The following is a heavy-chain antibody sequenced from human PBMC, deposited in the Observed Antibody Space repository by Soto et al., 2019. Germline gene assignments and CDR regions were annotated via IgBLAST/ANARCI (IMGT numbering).Heavy chain of an antibody. D-gene: IGHD2-21*01. CDR1: FYTVIIHS. Sequence: GSVXVSFKGSFYTVIIHSITVLRQAPGQGLDWMGRISAYNGNTNYAQKLQGRLTMTTETSTNNAYMELRNMRSDETAVYYCERGAFCGGATGCSDLDVWGQGTTVTVSS. J-gene: IGHJ6*02. CDR2: ISAYNGNT. CDR3: ERGAFCGGATGCSDLDV. V-gene: IGHV1-18*01.